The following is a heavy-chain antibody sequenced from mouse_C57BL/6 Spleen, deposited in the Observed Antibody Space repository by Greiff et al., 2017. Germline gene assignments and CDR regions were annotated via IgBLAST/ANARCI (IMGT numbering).Heavy chain of an antibody. V-gene: IGHV5-12*01. CDR1: GFTFSDYY. J-gene: IGHJ1*03. Sequence: EVKLMESGGGLVQPGGSLKLSCAASGFTFSDYYMYWVRQTPEKRLEWVAYISNGGGSTYYPDTVKGRFTISRDNAKNTLYLQMSRLKSEDTAMYYCARHGDGGYFDVWGTGTTVTVSS. D-gene: IGHD3-3*01. CDR2: ISNGGGST. CDR3: ARHGDGGYFDV.